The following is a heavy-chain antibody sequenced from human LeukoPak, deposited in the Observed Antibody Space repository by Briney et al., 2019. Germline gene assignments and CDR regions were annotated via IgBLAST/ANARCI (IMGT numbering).Heavy chain of an antibody. D-gene: IGHD6-13*01. Sequence: PSETLSLTCTVSGGSISSSNFYWGWIRQPPGKGLEWIGSIYYSGSTYYNPSLKSRVTISVDTSKNQFSLRLSSVTAADTAVYYCARGAAATYWGQGTLVTVSS. CDR1: GGSISSSNFY. CDR3: ARGAAATY. V-gene: IGHV4-39*07. J-gene: IGHJ4*02. CDR2: IYYSGST.